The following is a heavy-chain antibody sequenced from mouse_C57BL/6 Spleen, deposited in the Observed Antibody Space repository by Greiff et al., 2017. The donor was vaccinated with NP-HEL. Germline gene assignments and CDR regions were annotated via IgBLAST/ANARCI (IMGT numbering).Heavy chain of an antibody. D-gene: IGHD1-1*01. CDR1: GYTFTSYW. J-gene: IGHJ4*01. CDR2: INPSNGGT. V-gene: IGHV1-53*01. CDR3: ARGDLLPGAMDY. Sequence: VQLQQSGTELVKPGASVKLSCKASGYTFTSYWMHWVKQRPGQGLEWIGNINPSNGGTNYNEKFKSKATLTVEKSSSTAYLQLSRLTSEDSAVYYCARGDLLPGAMDYWGQGTSVTVSS.